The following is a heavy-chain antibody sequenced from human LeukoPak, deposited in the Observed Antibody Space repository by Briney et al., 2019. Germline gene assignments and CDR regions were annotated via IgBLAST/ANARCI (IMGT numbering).Heavy chain of an antibody. CDR2: IYTSGST. J-gene: IGHJ3*02. D-gene: IGHD3-22*01. V-gene: IGHV4-4*07. CDR3: ARGRGYYDSSGYYSDAFDI. Sequence: PSETLSLTCTVSGGSISSYYWSWIRQPAGKGLEWIGRIYTSGSTNYNPSLKSRVTMSVDTSKNQFSLKLSSVTAADTAVYYCARGRGYYDSSGYYSDAFDIWGQGTMVTVSS. CDR1: GGSISSYY.